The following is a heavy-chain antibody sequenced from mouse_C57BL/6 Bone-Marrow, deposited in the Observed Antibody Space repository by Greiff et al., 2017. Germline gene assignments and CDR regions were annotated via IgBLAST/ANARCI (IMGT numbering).Heavy chain of an antibody. Sequence: VQLQQPGAELVMPGASVKLSCKASGYTFTSYWMHWVKQRPGQGLEWIGEIDPSDSYTNYNQKFKGKSTLTVDKSSSTAYMQLSSLTSEDSAVYYCARPDYGSSGFDYWGQGTTLTVSS. CDR3: ARPDYGSSGFDY. V-gene: IGHV1-69*01. CDR1: GYTFTSYW. CDR2: IDPSDSYT. J-gene: IGHJ2*01. D-gene: IGHD1-1*01.